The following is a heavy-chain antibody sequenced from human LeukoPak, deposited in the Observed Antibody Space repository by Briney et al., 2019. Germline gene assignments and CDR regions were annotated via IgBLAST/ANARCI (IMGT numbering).Heavy chain of an antibody. V-gene: IGHV3-23*01. CDR2: ISGSGGST. J-gene: IGHJ6*03. CDR1: GFTLSSYA. CDR3: AKCLGGYSAYYYYYMDV. Sequence: GGSLRLSCAASGFTLSSYAMSWVRQAPGKGLEWVSAISGSGGSTYYADSVKGRFTISRDNSKNTLYLQMNSLRAEDTAVYYCAKCLGGYSAYYYYYMDVWGKGTTVTVSS. D-gene: IGHD1-26*01.